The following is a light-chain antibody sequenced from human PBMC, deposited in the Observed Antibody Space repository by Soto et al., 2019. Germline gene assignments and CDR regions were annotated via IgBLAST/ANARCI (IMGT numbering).Light chain of an antibody. J-gene: IGKJ2*01. V-gene: IGKV1-5*03. CDR2: KAS. Sequence: DIPLTQSPSTLSASVGGRVTITCRASQSISTWLAWYQQKPGTAPKLLIHKASTLESGVPSRFSGSRSGTEFTLTVSSLQPDDFATHYCQQYNDSFPYTFGQGTKLEIK. CDR3: QQYNDSFPYT. CDR1: QSISTW.